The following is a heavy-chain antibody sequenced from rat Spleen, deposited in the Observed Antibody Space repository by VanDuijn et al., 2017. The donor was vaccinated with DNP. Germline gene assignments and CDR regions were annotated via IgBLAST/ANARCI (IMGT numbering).Heavy chain of an antibody. Sequence: EVQLQESGPGLVKPSQSLSLTCSVTGYSITSNYWGWIRKFPGNKLEWMGYINNAGSTNYNPSLKSRISITRDTSKNQFFLEVNSVTTEDTATYYCARSAGVHYGLSLDYWGQGVMVTVSS. CDR1: GYSITSNY. J-gene: IGHJ2*01. CDR3: ARSAGVHYGLSLDY. V-gene: IGHV3-3*01. D-gene: IGHD1-6*01. CDR2: INNAGST.